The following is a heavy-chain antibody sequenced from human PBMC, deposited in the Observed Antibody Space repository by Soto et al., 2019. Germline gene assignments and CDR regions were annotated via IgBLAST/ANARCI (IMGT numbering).Heavy chain of an antibody. CDR1: GYTFTSYA. V-gene: IGHV1-3*01. CDR2: INAGNGNT. J-gene: IGHJ4*02. Sequence: QVQLVQSGAEVKKPGASVKVSCKASGYTFTSYAMYWVRQAPGQRLEWMGWINAGNGNTKYSQKFQGRVTITRDTSASTAYMELSSLRSEDTAVYYCAKSATVPAAIAYWGQGTLVTVSS. CDR3: AKSATVPAAIAY. D-gene: IGHD2-2*02.